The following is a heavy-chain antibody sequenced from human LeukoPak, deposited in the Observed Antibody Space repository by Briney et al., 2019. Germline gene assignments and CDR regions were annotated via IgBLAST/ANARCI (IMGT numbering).Heavy chain of an antibody. CDR3: AKEGQRGSYGVYDDYQ. CDR1: GFTFSSYG. CDR2: ISNDETNK. Sequence: PGGSLRLSCAASGFTFSSYGMHWVRQAPGKGLEWVAVISNDETNKYYTDSVKGRFTISRDNSKNMVYLQMNSLRVEDTAVYYCAKEGQRGSYGVYDDYQWGQGTLVTVSS. V-gene: IGHV3-30*18. J-gene: IGHJ4*02. D-gene: IGHD5/OR15-5a*01.